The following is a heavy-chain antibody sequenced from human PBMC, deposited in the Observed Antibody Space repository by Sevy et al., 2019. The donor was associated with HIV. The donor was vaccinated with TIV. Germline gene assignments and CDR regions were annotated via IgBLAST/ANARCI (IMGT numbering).Heavy chain of an antibody. CDR2: INHSGST. Sequence: SETQSLTCAVYGGSFSGYYWSWIRQPPGKGLEWIGEINHSGSTNYNPSLKSRVTISVDTSKNQFSLKLSSVTAADTAVYYCASRVTNHGNWFDPWGQGTLVTVSS. CDR3: ASRVTNHGNWFDP. CDR1: GGSFSGYY. V-gene: IGHV4-34*01. J-gene: IGHJ5*02. D-gene: IGHD2-8*01.